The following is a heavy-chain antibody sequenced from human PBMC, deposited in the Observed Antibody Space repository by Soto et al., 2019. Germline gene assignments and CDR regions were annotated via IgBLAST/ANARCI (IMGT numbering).Heavy chain of an antibody. CDR2: IRSKANSYAT. CDR1: GFTFSGSA. CDR3: TRHVSANGFDY. Sequence: EVQLEESGGGLVKPGGSLKLSCAASGFTFSGSAMHWVRQASGKGLEWVGRIRSKANSYATAYAGSVTGRFTISRDDSKNTAYLQMNSLKTEDTAVYYCTRHVSANGFDYWGQGTLVTVSS. V-gene: IGHV3-73*01. J-gene: IGHJ4*02. D-gene: IGHD6-25*01.